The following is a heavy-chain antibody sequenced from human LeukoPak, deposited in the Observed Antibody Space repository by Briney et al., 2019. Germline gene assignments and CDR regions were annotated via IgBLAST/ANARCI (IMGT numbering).Heavy chain of an antibody. J-gene: IGHJ4*02. CDR2: IYYSGST. CDR1: GGSISGYY. Sequence: PSETLSLTCTVSGGSISGYYWSWIRQPPGKGLEWIGYIYYSGSTNYNPSLKSRVTISVDTSKNPFSLKLSTVTIDITAMHYCARRLYDSSGYRYFDYWGQGTLVTVSS. V-gene: IGHV4-59*08. CDR3: ARRLYDSSGYRYFDY. D-gene: IGHD3-22*01.